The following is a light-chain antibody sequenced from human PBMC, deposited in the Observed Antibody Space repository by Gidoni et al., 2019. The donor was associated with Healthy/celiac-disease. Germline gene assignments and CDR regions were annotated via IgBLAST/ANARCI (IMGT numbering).Light chain of an antibody. CDR2: GAS. V-gene: IGKV3-15*01. J-gene: IGKJ1*01. Sequence: EIVMTQSPATLSASPGERATLSCRASPSVSSNLAWYQQKPGQAPRLLIYGASTRATGIPARFSGSGSGTEFTLTISSLQSEDFAVYYCQQYNNWPPWTFGQGTKVEIK. CDR3: QQYNNWPPWT. CDR1: PSVSSN.